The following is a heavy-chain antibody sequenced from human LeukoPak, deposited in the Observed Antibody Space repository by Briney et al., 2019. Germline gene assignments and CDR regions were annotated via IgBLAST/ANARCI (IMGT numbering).Heavy chain of an antibody. V-gene: IGHV1-46*01. CDR2: INPSGGST. CDR3: ARTRRGYCSSTSCSNWFDP. D-gene: IGHD2-2*01. Sequence: ASVKVSCXASGYTFTSYYMHWVRQAPGQGLEWMGIINPSGGSTSYAQKFQGRVTMTRDTSTSTVYMELSSLRSEDTAVYYCARTRRGYCSSTSCSNWFDPWGQGTLVTVSS. J-gene: IGHJ5*02. CDR1: GYTFTSYY.